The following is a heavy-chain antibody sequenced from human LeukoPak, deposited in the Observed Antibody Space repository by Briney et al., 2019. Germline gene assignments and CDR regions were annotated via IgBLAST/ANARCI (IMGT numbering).Heavy chain of an antibody. CDR1: GFTFSSYA. V-gene: IGHV1-69*06. D-gene: IGHD3-16*01. J-gene: IGHJ4*02. CDR3: ASVFGLGDPYFDY. Sequence: GGSLRLSCAASGFTFSSYAISWVRQAPGQGLEWMGGIIPIFGTANYAQKFQGRVTITADKSTSTAYMELSSLRSEDTAVYYCASVFGLGDPYFDYWGQGTLVTVSS. CDR2: IIPIFGTA.